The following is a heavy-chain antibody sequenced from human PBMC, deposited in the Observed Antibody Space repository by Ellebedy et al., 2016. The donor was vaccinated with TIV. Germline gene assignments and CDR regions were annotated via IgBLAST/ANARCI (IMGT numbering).Heavy chain of an antibody. Sequence: SVKVSXXASGGTFSSYAISWVRQAPGQGLEWMGGIIPIFGTANYAQKFQGRVTITADESTSTAYMELSSLRSEDTAVYYCARDRTYAGDPHLYSSGWYYFDYWGQGTLVTVSS. D-gene: IGHD6-19*01. V-gene: IGHV1-69*13. CDR3: ARDRTYAGDPHLYSSGWYYFDY. CDR2: IIPIFGTA. J-gene: IGHJ4*02. CDR1: GGTFSSYA.